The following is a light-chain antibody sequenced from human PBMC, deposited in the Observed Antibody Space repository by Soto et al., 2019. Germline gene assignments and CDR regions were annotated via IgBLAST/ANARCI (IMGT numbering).Light chain of an antibody. J-gene: IGKJ1*01. CDR2: DAS. V-gene: IGKV3-20*01. CDR3: QQCGSSSRT. CDR1: QSVSSSY. Sequence: VMTQSPGTLSLSPGEGATLXXRASQSVSSSYLAWYQQKPGQAPRVXIYDASSRATGIPDRFSGSGSGTDFTLTISRLEPEDFAVYYCQQCGSSSRTFGQGTKVDIK.